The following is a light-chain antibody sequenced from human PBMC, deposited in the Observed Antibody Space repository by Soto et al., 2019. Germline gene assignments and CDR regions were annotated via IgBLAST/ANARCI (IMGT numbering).Light chain of an antibody. J-gene: IGKJ4*01. V-gene: IGKV3-20*01. CDR3: QQYAESPLT. CDR1: QSIGKSY. Sequence: ETVLTQSPGTVSLSPGESATLSCRASQSIGKSYLAWFQHKPGPAPRLLIYGASTRATGIPDRFRGSGSGTDFTLTVRSLESEDFAVYYCQQYAESPLTFGGGTKVEIK. CDR2: GAS.